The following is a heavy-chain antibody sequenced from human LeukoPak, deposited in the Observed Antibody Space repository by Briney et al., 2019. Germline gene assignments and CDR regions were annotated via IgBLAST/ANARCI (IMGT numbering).Heavy chain of an antibody. D-gene: IGHD3-22*01. J-gene: IGHJ4*02. CDR3: ARDPFVDYYDSSGYYY. CDR1: GGSFSSYS. CDR2: IIPIFGTA. Sequence: SVKVSCKASGGSFSSYSISWVRQAPGQGLEWMGGIIPIFGTANYAQKFQGRVTITADESTSTAYMELSSLRSEDTAVYYCARDPFVDYYDSSGYYYWGQGTLVTVSS. V-gene: IGHV1-69*01.